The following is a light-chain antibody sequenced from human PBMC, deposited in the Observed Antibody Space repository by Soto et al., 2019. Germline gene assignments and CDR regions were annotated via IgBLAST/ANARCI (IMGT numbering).Light chain of an antibody. J-gene: IGKJ4*01. V-gene: IGKV3-20*01. Sequence: EIVLTQSPGTLSLSPGERATLSCRASQSVSSGYLAWYQQKPGQAPRLLICGASIRAAGIPDRFSGSGSGADFTLTISRLEPEDFAVYYCQRYFTSPLTFGGGTKVDIK. CDR3: QRYFTSPLT. CDR1: QSVSSGY. CDR2: GAS.